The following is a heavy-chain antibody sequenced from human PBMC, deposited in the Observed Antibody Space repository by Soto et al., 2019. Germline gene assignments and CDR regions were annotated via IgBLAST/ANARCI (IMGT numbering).Heavy chain of an antibody. CDR3: ARINYSDTRGYYLYFDN. CDR2: ISYIGST. V-gene: IGHV4-30-2*01. D-gene: IGHD3-22*01. J-gene: IGHJ4*02. CDR1: DGSISSGTYS. Sequence: TLSLPCAVSDGSISSGTYSWSWIRQPPGKGLEWIGYISYIGSTYYNPSLKSRVTISADRSRNQFSLKLSFVNAADTAVYYCARINYSDTRGYYLYFDNWGQGTPVTVSS.